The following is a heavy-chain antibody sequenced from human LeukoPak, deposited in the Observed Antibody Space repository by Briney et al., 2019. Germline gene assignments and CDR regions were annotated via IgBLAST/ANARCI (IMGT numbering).Heavy chain of an antibody. J-gene: IGHJ4*02. CDR3: AKQSGAATVTDY. CDR1: GISFSSYA. D-gene: IGHD3-10*01. Sequence: GGSLRLSCAASGISFSSYAVTWVRQAPGKGLEWVSSISSSGGSTYYADSVRGRFTVSRDNSMNTLYLQMNSLRAEDTAVYYCAKQSGAATVTDYWGQGTLVTVSS. V-gene: IGHV3-23*01. CDR2: ISSSGGST.